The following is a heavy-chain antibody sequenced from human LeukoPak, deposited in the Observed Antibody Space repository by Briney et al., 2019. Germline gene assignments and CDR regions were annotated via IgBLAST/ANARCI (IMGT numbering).Heavy chain of an antibody. Sequence: PSETLSLTCTVSGGSIISNNYYWAWVRQPPGKGPEWIGSIYYSGTTYYSLSLKSRVTISIDTSKNQFSLKLRSVTAADTAVYYCAKSIRSLYYVDYWGQGTLVTVSS. J-gene: IGHJ4*02. V-gene: IGHV4-39*01. D-gene: IGHD6-6*01. CDR3: AKSIRSLYYVDY. CDR2: IYYSGTT. CDR1: GGSIISNNYY.